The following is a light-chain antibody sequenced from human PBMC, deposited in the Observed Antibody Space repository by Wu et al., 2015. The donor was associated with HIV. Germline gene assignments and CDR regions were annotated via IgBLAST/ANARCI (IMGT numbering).Light chain of an antibody. CDR1: QSVTRNY. Sequence: TLACRASQSVTRNYLAWYQQKPGQAPRLLIYGASNRATVIPDRFSGSGSGTDFTLTINRLEPEDFAVYYCQQYDASPLTFGGGTKVEIK. J-gene: IGKJ4*01. CDR2: GAS. V-gene: IGKV3-20*01. CDR3: QQYDASPLT.